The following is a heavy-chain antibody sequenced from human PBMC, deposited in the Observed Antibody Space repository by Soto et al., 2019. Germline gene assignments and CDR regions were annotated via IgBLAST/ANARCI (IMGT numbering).Heavy chain of an antibody. Sequence: GRSLRLSCAASGFTFSSYGMHWVRQAPGKGLEWVAIISYDGSNKYYEDSVKGRFTISRDNSKNTLNLQMNSLRAEDTAVYYCAKDRTIFGVVIPDYWGQGNLVTVS. CDR2: ISYDGSNK. CDR1: GFTFSSYG. V-gene: IGHV3-30*18. D-gene: IGHD3-3*01. CDR3: AKDRTIFGVVIPDY. J-gene: IGHJ4*02.